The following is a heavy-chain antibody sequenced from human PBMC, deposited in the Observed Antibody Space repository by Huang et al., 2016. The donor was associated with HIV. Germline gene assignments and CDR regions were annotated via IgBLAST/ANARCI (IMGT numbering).Heavy chain of an antibody. CDR2: IIPTLGTA. CDR1: GGSFRNFA. Sequence: QVQLVQSGAEVKKPGSSVKVSCKASGGSFRNFAIGWVRQAPGQGLEWMGRIIPTLGTANYARNFQNRVTMTADESTNTAYMDLSSLRSEDTAVYYCATVEYYDASGPQRGYFDNWGQGTVVTVSS. D-gene: IGHD3-22*01. CDR3: ATVEYYDASGPQRGYFDN. V-gene: IGHV1-69*11. J-gene: IGHJ4*02.